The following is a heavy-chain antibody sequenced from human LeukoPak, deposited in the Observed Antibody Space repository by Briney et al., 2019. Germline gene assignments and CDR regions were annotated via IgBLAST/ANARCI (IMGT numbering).Heavy chain of an antibody. J-gene: IGHJ3*02. V-gene: IGHV3-74*01. Sequence: GGSLRLSCAASGFTFSSYWMHWVRQAPGKGLVWVSRINSDGSSTSYADSMKGRFTISRDNAKNTLYLQMNSLRAEDTAVYYCSTGSGHAFDIWGRGTMVTVSS. CDR3: STGSGHAFDI. CDR2: INSDGSST. D-gene: IGHD3-10*01. CDR1: GFTFSSYW.